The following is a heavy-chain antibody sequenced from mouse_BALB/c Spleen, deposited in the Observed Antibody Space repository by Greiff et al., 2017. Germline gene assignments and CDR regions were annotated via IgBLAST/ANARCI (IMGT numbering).Heavy chain of an antibody. CDR3: ARGGRWSGLAY. CDR1: GYSITSDYA. J-gene: IGHJ3*01. Sequence: DVKVEESGPGLVKPSQSLSLTCTVTGYSITSDYAWNWIRQFPGNKLEWMGYISYSGSTSYNPSLKSRISITRDTSKNQFFLQLNSVTTEDTATYYCARGGRWSGLAYWGQGTLVTVSA. V-gene: IGHV3-2*02. D-gene: IGHD2-3*01. CDR2: ISYSGST.